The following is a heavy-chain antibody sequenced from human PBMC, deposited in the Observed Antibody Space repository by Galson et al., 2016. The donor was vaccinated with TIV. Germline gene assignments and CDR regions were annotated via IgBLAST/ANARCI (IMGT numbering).Heavy chain of an antibody. CDR2: ISNRGSMK. CDR1: GFTFSSYE. Sequence: SLRLSCAASGFTFSSYEMNWVRQAPGKGLEWVSYISNRGSMKFYADSVKGRFTISRDNVKSSLYLQMNSLRADDTAVYYCARERSGNDFQNWFDPWGQGTLVTVSS. V-gene: IGHV3-48*03. D-gene: IGHD1-1*01. CDR3: ARERSGNDFQNWFDP. J-gene: IGHJ5*02.